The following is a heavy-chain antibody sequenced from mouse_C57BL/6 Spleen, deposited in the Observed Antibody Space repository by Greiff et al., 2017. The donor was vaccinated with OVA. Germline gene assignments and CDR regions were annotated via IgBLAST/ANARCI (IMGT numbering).Heavy chain of an antibody. J-gene: IGHJ3*01. Sequence: VQLQQSGAELVRPGASVTLSCKASGYTFTDYEMHWVKQTPVHGLEWIGAIDPETGGTAYNQKFKGKAILTADKSSSTAYMELRSLTSEDSAVYYCTNHYYGSSSWFAYWGQGTLVTVSA. CDR3: TNHYYGSSSWFAY. V-gene: IGHV1-15*01. CDR1: GYTFTDYE. CDR2: IDPETGGT. D-gene: IGHD1-1*01.